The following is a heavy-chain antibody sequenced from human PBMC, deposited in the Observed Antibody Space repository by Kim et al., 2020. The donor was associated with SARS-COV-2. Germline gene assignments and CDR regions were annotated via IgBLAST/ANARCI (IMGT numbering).Heavy chain of an antibody. V-gene: IGHV4-31*02. CDR3: ARVTTVTGAQFDY. Sequence: NPSLKSRVTISVDTSKNQFSLKLSSVTAADTAVYYCARVTTVTGAQFDYWGQGTLVTVSS. J-gene: IGHJ4*02. D-gene: IGHD4-17*01.